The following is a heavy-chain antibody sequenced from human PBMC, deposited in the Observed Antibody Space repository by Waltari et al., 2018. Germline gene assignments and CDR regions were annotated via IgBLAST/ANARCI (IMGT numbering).Heavy chain of an antibody. CDR3: ARGSSPVGRGYYYYMDV. V-gene: IGHV1-69*05. Sequence: QVQLVQSGAEVKKPGSSVKVSCKASGGTFSSYAISWVRQAPGQGLEWMGGIIPIFGTANYAQKFQGRVTITTDESTSTAYMELSSLRSEDTAVYYCARGSSPVGRGYYYYMDVWGKGTTVTVSS. D-gene: IGHD2-15*01. CDR1: GGTFSSYA. CDR2: IIPIFGTA. J-gene: IGHJ6*03.